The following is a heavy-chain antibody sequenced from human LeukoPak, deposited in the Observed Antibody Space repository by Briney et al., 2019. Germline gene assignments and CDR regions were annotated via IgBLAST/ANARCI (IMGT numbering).Heavy chain of an antibody. D-gene: IGHD6-19*01. CDR3: AATGSSGWGQ. Sequence: GESLKISCQASGYTFTSYWIAWVRQMPGKGLEWMGIIFPRDSDTRYSPSFQGQVTISVDKSISTAYLQWSSLKASDTAMYYCAATGSSGWGQWGQGTLVTVSS. J-gene: IGHJ4*02. V-gene: IGHV5-51*01. CDR2: IFPRDSDT. CDR1: GYTFTSYW.